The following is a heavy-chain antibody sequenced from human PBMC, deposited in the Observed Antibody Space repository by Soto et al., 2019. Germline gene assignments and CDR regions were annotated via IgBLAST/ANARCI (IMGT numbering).Heavy chain of an antibody. V-gene: IGHV5-51*01. Sequence: PGESLKISCKGSGYSFTSYWIGWVRQMPGKGLEWMGIIYPCDSDTRYSPSFQGQVTISADKSISTAYLQWSSLKASDTAMYYCASAAAPSPYYFDYWGQGTRVTVAS. J-gene: IGHJ4*02. CDR2: IYPCDSDT. CDR1: GYSFTSYW. D-gene: IGHD6-13*01. CDR3: ASAAAPSPYYFDY.